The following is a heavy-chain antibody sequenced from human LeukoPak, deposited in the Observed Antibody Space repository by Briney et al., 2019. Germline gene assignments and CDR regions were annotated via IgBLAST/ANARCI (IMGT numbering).Heavy chain of an antibody. CDR2: IYPSGST. CDR1: GGSISSYY. J-gene: IGHJ4*02. CDR3: ARTGYYGSGSYYKN. D-gene: IGHD3-10*01. V-gene: IGHV4-4*07. Sequence: SETLSLTCTVSGGSISSYYWTWIRQPAGKGLEWIGRIYPSGSTNYNPSLKSRVTISVDTSKNQFSLKLSSVTAADTAVYYCARTGYYGSGSYYKNWGQGTLVTVSS.